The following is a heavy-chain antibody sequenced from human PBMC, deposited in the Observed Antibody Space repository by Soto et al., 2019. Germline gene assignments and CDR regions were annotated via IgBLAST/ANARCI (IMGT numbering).Heavy chain of an antibody. Sequence: PSATLSLTCTVSGGSIGGYSLSWIRQPPGRGLEWIGHISNSGTANYNPSLKSRVTMSVDTSKNQISLKVTSVTAADTAVYYCASSGAGSGDYWGQGTLVTVSS. D-gene: IGHD3-10*01. CDR1: GGSIGGYS. V-gene: IGHV4-59*01. CDR3: ASSGAGSGDY. CDR2: ISNSGTA. J-gene: IGHJ4*02.